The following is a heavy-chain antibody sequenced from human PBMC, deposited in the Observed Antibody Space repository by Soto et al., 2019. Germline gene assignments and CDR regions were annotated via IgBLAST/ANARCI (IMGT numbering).Heavy chain of an antibody. CDR3: ARSGKFQAYYYGSGSYLSSYYGMDV. CDR1: GGSFSGYY. V-gene: IGHV4-34*01. Sequence: SETLSLTCAVYGGSFSGYYWSWIRQPPGKGLEWIGEINHSGSTNYNPSLKSRVTISVDTSKNQFSLKLSSVTAADTAVYYCARSGKFQAYYYGSGSYLSSYYGMDVWGQGTTVTVSS. CDR2: INHSGST. D-gene: IGHD3-10*01. J-gene: IGHJ6*02.